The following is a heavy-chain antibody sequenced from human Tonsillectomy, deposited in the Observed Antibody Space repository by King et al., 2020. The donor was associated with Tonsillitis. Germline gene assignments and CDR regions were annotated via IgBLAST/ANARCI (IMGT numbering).Heavy chain of an antibody. CDR2: IIPKFGTARR. V-gene: IGHV1-69*01. CDR1: GGAFNSYG. D-gene: IGHD3-22*01. J-gene: IGHJ4*02. CDR3: ARVMYYYDNRGPYYFDY. Sequence: QLVQSGAEVKKPGSSVKVSCKASGGAFNSYGISWVRQAPGQGLEWLGGIIPKFGTARRNYAQKCQGRVTITADESTSTAYMEVSSLRPEDTAVYYCARVMYYYDNRGPYYFDYWGQGTLVTVSS.